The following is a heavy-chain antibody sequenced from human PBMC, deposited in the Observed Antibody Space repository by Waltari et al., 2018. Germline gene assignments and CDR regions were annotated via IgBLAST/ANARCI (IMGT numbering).Heavy chain of an antibody. CDR2: MNPNSGNT. CDR3: AGSSSWYNEDNWFDP. Sequence: QVQLVQSGAEVKKPGASVKVSCKASGYTFTSYDINWVRQATGQGLEWMGWMNPNSGNTGYAQKFQGRVTMTRNTSRSRACRELSSLRSEDPAVYYCAGSSSWYNEDNWFDPWGQGTLVTVSS. V-gene: IGHV1-8*01. D-gene: IGHD6-13*01. CDR1: GYTFTSYD. J-gene: IGHJ5*02.